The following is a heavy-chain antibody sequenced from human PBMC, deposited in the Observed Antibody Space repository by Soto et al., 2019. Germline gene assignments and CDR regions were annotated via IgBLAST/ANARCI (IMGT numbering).Heavy chain of an antibody. Sequence: QVQLVQSGAEVKKPGSSVKVSCKASGGTFSSYTISWVRQAPGQGLEWMGRIIPILGIANYAQKFQGRVTITADKSTSTACMELSSLRSEDTAVYYCARGPYRNYYYYYYMDVWGKGTTVTVSS. D-gene: IGHD2-21*01. CDR2: IIPILGIA. CDR1: GGTFSSYT. V-gene: IGHV1-69*02. J-gene: IGHJ6*03. CDR3: ARGPYRNYYYYYYMDV.